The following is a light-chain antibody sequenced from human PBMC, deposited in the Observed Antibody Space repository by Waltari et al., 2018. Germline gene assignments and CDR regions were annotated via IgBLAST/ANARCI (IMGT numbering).Light chain of an antibody. V-gene: IGKV3-20*01. J-gene: IGKJ2*01. CDR2: GAS. CDR1: QRLTKNY. CDR3: QQYGSSILYT. Sequence: VLTQSPGTLSLSPGERATLSCRASQRLTKNYLAWYQQKHGQAPRLLIYGASSRAAGIPDRFSGSGSGTDFALTISRLEPEDSAVYYCQQYGSSILYTFGQGTKLEIQ.